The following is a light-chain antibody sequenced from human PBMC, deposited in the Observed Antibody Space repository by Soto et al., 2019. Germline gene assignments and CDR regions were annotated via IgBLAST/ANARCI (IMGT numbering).Light chain of an antibody. Sequence: QSALTQPPSVSGSPGQSVTISCTGTSNDVGSYNRVSWYQQPPGTAPKLIIYEVSDRPSGVPNRFSGSKSGNTASLTISGLQAVDEADYYCSSYTSSSTLAFGGGTKLTVL. CDR1: SNDVGSYNR. V-gene: IGLV2-18*02. CDR3: SSYTSSSTLA. CDR2: EVS. J-gene: IGLJ2*01.